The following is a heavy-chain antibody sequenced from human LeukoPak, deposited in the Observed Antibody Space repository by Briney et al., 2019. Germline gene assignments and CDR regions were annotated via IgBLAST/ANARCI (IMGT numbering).Heavy chain of an antibody. CDR2: ISGDGTSA. Sequence: GGSLRLSCSTSGFTFSSYAMTWVRQAPGKGLEWVSAISGDGTSAYYADSLKGRFTVSRDNSENTLYLQMNSLRAEDTAVYFCAKDVFSTYYYGSTSSIIGGFDVWGQGTMITVSS. CDR3: AKDVFSTYYYGSTSSIIGGFDV. CDR1: GFTFSSYA. V-gene: IGHV3-23*01. D-gene: IGHD3-22*01. J-gene: IGHJ3*01.